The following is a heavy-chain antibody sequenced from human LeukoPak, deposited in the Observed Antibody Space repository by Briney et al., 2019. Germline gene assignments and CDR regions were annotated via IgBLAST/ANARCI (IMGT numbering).Heavy chain of an antibody. Sequence: PSETLSLTCAVYGGSFSGYYWSWIRQPPGKGLEWIGEINHSGSTNYNPSLKSRVTISVDTSKNQFSLKLSSVTAADTAVYYCATNQLLYAFDIWGQGTMVTVSS. D-gene: IGHD2-2*01. CDR3: ATNQLLYAFDI. V-gene: IGHV4-34*01. J-gene: IGHJ3*02. CDR2: INHSGST. CDR1: GGSFSGYY.